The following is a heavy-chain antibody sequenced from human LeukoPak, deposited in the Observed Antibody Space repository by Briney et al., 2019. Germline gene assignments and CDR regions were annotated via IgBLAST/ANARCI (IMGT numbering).Heavy chain of an antibody. D-gene: IGHD3-22*01. Sequence: ASVKVSCKASGYTFTGYYMHWVRQAPGQGPEWMGWINPNSGGTNYAQKFQGRVTMTRDTSISTAYMELSRLRSDDTAVYYCARDLQSSSGYYYVVGYWGQGTLVTVSS. CDR1: GYTFTGYY. CDR2: INPNSGGT. CDR3: ARDLQSSSGYYYVVGY. J-gene: IGHJ4*02. V-gene: IGHV1-2*02.